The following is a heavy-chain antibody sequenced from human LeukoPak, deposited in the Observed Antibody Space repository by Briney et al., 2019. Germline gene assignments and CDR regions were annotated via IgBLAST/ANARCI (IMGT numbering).Heavy chain of an antibody. CDR2: IYQNGNT. CDR1: GGSFSGYY. J-gene: IGHJ4*02. V-gene: IGHV4-34*01. CDR3: ARRWGSIDY. Sequence: SETLSLTCAVYGGSFSGYYWSWIRQTPGKGLEWIGSIYQNGNTYYNPSLKSRVTISIDTSKNQFSLKLSSVTAADTAVYYCARRWGSIDYWGQGTLVTVTS. D-gene: IGHD2-8*02.